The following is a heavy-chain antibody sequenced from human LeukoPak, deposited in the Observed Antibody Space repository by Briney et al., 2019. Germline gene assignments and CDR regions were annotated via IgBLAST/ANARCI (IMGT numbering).Heavy chain of an antibody. D-gene: IGHD2-15*01. CDR2: IYSGGST. V-gene: IGHV3-66*01. CDR1: GFTVSSNY. J-gene: IGHJ4*02. Sequence: PGGSLRLSCAASGFTVSSNYMSWVRQVPGKGLEWVSVIYSGGSTYYADSVKGRFTISRGNSKNTLYLQMNSLRAEDTAVYYCARGLVVVVAEGGYYFDYWGQGTLVTVSS. CDR3: ARGLVVVVAEGGYYFDY.